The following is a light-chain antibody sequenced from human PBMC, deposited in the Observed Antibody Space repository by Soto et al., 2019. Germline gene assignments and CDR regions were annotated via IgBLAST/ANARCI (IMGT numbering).Light chain of an antibody. V-gene: IGKV2D-29*02. Sequence: VMTQTPLSLSVAPGQPASISCKSSHSLLHITGETFLFWYLQKPGQSPQLLIYEVSTRVSGVPDRFSGSGSGTGFTLEISRVETDDVGIYYCMQSTQLPPTFGQGTRLGIE. CDR2: EVS. CDR3: MQSTQLPPT. CDR1: HSLLHITGETF. J-gene: IGKJ5*01.